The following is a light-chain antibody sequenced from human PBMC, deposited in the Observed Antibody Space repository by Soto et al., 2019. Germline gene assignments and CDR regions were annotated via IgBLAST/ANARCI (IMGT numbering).Light chain of an antibody. J-gene: IGKJ1*01. V-gene: IGKV1-27*01. CDR2: GAS. CDR1: LAISNY. CDR3: QRYNTVPWT. Sequence: IQMTQSPSSLSAFVGDRVTITCRASLAISNYLAWYQQKPGKVPKLLIYGASTLQSGVPSRFAGSGSGTEFSLTITSLQPEDVATYYCQRYNTVPWTFGQGTKVKIK.